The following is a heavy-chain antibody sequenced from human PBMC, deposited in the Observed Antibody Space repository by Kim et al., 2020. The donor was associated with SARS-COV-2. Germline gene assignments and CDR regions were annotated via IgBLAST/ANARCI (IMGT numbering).Heavy chain of an antibody. CDR3: AGFDSSGYYYYYYGMDV. V-gene: IGHV1-69*13. Sequence: SVKVSCKASGGTFSSYAISWVRQAPGQGLEWMGGIIPIFGTANYAQKFQGRVTITADESTSTAYMELSSLRSEDTAVYYCAGFDSSGYYYYYYGMDVWGQGTTVTVSS. CDR2: IIPIFGTA. D-gene: IGHD3-22*01. J-gene: IGHJ6*02. CDR1: GGTFSSYA.